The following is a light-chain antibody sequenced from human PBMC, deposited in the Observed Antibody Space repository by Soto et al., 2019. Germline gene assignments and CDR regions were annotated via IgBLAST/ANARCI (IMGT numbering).Light chain of an antibody. CDR3: QQYSSSRT. CDR2: GGS. Sequence: EIVLTQSPGTLSLSPGERATLSCRASQSVSSNHLAWYQQKPGQAPRLLIYGGSSRATGIPVRFSGSGTETDFTLTITSLEPEDFAVYYCQQYSSSRTFGQGTKVDIK. J-gene: IGKJ1*01. CDR1: QSVSSNH. V-gene: IGKV3-20*01.